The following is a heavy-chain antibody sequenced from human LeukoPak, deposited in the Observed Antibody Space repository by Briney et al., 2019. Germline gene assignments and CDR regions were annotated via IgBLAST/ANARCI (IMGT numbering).Heavy chain of an antibody. V-gene: IGHV3-21*01. CDR2: ISSGGNYL. CDR3: ARGGLYWHI. J-gene: IGHJ3*02. Sequence: GGSLRLSCAASGFTFSSFSMNWVRQAPGKGLEWVSSISSGGNYLYYADSVKGRFTISRDNAQNSLYLQMDSLRAEDTALYYCARGGLYWHIWGQGTMVTVSS. CDR1: GFTFSSFS. D-gene: IGHD3-16*01.